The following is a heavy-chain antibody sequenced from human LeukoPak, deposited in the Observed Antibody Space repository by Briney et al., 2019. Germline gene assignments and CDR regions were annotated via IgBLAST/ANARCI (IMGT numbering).Heavy chain of an antibody. CDR2: IYHGGST. CDR1: GYSISSGYY. Sequence: SETLSLTCTVSGYSISSGYYWGWIRQPPGKGLEWIGSIYHGGSTYYNPSLKSRVTISVDTSKNQFSLKLSSVTAADTAVYYCARDRGYSTLDWFDPWGQGTLVTVSS. V-gene: IGHV4-38-2*02. CDR3: ARDRGYSTLDWFDP. D-gene: IGHD6-13*01. J-gene: IGHJ5*02.